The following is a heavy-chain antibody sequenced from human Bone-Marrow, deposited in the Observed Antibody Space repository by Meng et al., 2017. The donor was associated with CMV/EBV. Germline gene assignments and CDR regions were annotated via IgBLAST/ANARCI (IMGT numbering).Heavy chain of an antibody. CDR2: IYHSGST. J-gene: IGHJ5*02. CDR3: ARAMIPPRGWFDP. V-gene: IGHV4-4*02. D-gene: IGHD3-22*01. Sequence: WVRQAPGKGLEWIGEIYHSGSTNYNPSLKSRVTISVDKSKNQFSLKLSSVTAADTAVYYCARAMIPPRGWFDPWGQGTLVTVSS.